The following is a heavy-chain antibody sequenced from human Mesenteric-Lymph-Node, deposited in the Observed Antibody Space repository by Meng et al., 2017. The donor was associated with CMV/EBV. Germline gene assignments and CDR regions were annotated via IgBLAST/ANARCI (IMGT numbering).Heavy chain of an antibody. V-gene: IGHV3-74*01. Sequence: GGSLRLSCTVSGGSISSYYWSWIRQPPGKGLVWVSRIKSDGSSTTYADSVKGRFTISRDNAKNTLYLEMNSLRAEDTAVYYCARGNGVGATIYGMDAWGQGTTVTVSS. D-gene: IGHD1-26*01. CDR3: ARGNGVGATIYGMDA. CDR2: IKSDGSST. J-gene: IGHJ6*02. CDR1: GGSISSYY.